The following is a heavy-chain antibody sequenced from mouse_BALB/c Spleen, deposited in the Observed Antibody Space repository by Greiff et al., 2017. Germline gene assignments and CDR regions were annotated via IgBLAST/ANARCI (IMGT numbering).Heavy chain of an antibody. Sequence: EVQLVESGGGLVQPGGSLKLSCAASGFTFSSYTMSWVRQTPEKRLEWVAYISNGGGSTYYPDTVKGRFTISRDNAKNTLYLQMSSLKSEDTAMYYCAREGVPIRYFDVWGAGTTVTVSS. J-gene: IGHJ1*01. CDR3: AREGVPIRYFDV. CDR1: GFTFSSYT. V-gene: IGHV5-12-2*01. D-gene: IGHD5-1*01. CDR2: ISNGGGST.